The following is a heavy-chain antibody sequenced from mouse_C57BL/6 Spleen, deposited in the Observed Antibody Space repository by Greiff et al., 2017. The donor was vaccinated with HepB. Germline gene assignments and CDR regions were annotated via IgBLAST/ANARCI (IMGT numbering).Heavy chain of an antibody. D-gene: IGHD3-2*02. J-gene: IGHJ2*01. CDR2: INPNNGGT. CDR1: GYTFTDYY. CDR3: ARRASSGFDY. V-gene: IGHV1-26*01. Sequence: EVQLQQSGPELVKPGASVKISCKASGYTFTDYYMNWVKQSHGKSLEWIGDINPNNGGTSYNQKFKGKATLTVDKSSSTAYMELRSLPSEDSAVYYCARRASSGFDYWGQGTTLTVSS.